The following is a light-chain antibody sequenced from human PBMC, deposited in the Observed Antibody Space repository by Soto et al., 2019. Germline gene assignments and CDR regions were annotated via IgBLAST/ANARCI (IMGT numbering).Light chain of an antibody. CDR2: EVS. J-gene: IGLJ2*01. CDR3: SSYASSSTLVV. CDR1: SSDVGTYNY. V-gene: IGLV2-14*01. Sequence: QSVLTQPASMSGSPGQSITISCTGTSSDVGTYNYVSWYQQHPGKAPKLMIYEVSNRPSGVSNRFSGSKSGNTASLTISGLQAEDEADYYCSSYASSSTLVVFGGGTKLTV.